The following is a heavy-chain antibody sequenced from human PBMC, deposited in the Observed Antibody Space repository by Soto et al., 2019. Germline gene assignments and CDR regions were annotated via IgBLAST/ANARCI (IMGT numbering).Heavy chain of an antibody. CDR3: AREAPLGPTYYFDY. J-gene: IGHJ4*02. CDR2: ISSSSSYI. V-gene: IGHV3-21*01. D-gene: IGHD3-16*01. Sequence: GGSLRLSCAASGFTFSSYSMNWVRQAPGKGLEWVSSISSSSSYIYYADSVKGRFTISRDNAKNSLYLQMNSLRAEDTAVYYCAREAPLGPTYYFDYWGQGTLVTVSS. CDR1: GFTFSSYS.